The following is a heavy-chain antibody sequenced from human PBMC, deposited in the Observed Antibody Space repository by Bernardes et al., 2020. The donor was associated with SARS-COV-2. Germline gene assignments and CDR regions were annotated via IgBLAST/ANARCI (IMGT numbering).Heavy chain of an antibody. V-gene: IGHV3-48*02. D-gene: IGHD2-21*01. Sequence: GGSLRLSCAASGFTFSGYSMNWVRQTPGKGLEWISYISSTGNSIYYTDSVKGRFLISRDNAKNSLYLQMNNLRDEDTAVYYCAREHYTKGGPYYFDFWGQGTLVTVSS. CDR1: GFTFSGYS. CDR2: ISSTGNSI. CDR3: AREHYTKGGPYYFDF. J-gene: IGHJ4*02.